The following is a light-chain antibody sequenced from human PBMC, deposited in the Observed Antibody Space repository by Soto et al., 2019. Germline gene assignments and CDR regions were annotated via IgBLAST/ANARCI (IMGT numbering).Light chain of an antibody. CDR2: AAS. CDR3: QQANSFHLT. Sequence: IQMTQSPSPVSASVGDRFTITCRASQDISRWLVWYQQKPGKAPKLLIYAASNLQSGVPSRFSGSGSETDFTLTISSLQPEDFASYYCQQANSFHLTFGGGTKVDIK. CDR1: QDISRW. J-gene: IGKJ4*01. V-gene: IGKV1D-12*01.